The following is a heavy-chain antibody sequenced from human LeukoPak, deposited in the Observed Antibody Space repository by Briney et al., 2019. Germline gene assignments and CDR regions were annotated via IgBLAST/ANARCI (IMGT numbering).Heavy chain of an antibody. CDR2: ISGSGGST. J-gene: IGHJ5*02. V-gene: IGHV3-23*01. Sequence: GGSLRLSCAASGFTFSSYAMSWVRQAPGKGLEWDSAISGSGGSTYYADSVKGRFTISRDNSKNTLYLQMNSLRAEDTAVYYCAKVADDYGDYDWFDPWGQGTLVTVSS. CDR1: GFTFSSYA. CDR3: AKVADDYGDYDWFDP. D-gene: IGHD4-17*01.